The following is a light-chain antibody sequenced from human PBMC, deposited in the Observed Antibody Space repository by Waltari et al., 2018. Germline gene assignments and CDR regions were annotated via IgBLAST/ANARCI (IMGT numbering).Light chain of an antibody. Sequence: TQSPSSLSASVGDRVTISCRSSQSLLHSNGYNYLDWYLQKPGQSPQLLIYLGSNRASGVPDRFSGSGSGTDFTLKISRVEAEDVGVYYCMQALQTLLTFGGGTKVEIK. CDR1: QSLLHSNGYNY. V-gene: IGKV2-28*01. J-gene: IGKJ4*01. CDR3: MQALQTLLT. CDR2: LGS.